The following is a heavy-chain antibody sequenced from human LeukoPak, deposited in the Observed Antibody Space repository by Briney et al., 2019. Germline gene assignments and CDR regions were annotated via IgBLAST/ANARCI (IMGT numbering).Heavy chain of an antibody. CDR2: ISSSSSYI. CDR3: ASSMERFLEWLLNAFDI. D-gene: IGHD3-3*01. CDR1: GFTFSSYS. Sequence: GGSLRLSCAASGFTFSSYSMNWVRQAPGKGLEWVSSISSSSSYIYYADSVKGRFTISRDNAKNSLYLQMNSLRAEDTAVYYCASSMERFLEWLLNAFDIWGQGTMVTVSS. V-gene: IGHV3-21*01. J-gene: IGHJ3*02.